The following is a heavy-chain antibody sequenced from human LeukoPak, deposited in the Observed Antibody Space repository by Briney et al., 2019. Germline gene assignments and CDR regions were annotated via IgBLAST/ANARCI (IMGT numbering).Heavy chain of an antibody. D-gene: IGHD5-12*01. CDR3: ARHKASGHGYEGHFDN. J-gene: IGHJ4*02. V-gene: IGHV4-59*08. CDR2: IYYSGSP. CDR1: GGSISSYY. Sequence: SETLSLTCTVPGGSISSYYWSWIRQPPGKGLEWIGYIYYSGSPNYYPSLKSRATISVDTSENQFSLKLSSVTAADTAVCYCARHKASGHGYEGHFDNWGQGTLVTVSS.